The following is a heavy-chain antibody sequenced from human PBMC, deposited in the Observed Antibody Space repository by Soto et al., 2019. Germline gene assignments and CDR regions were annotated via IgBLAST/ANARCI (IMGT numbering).Heavy chain of an antibody. J-gene: IGHJ4*02. Sequence: GSLRLSCAASGFTFSSYAMHWVRQAPGKGLEWVAVISYDGSNKYYADSVKGRFTISRDNSKNTLYLQMNSLRAEDTAVYYCATEAVTDFDYWGQGTLVTVSS. CDR3: ATEAVTDFDY. CDR2: ISYDGSNK. D-gene: IGHD2-21*02. CDR1: GFTFSSYA. V-gene: IGHV3-30-3*01.